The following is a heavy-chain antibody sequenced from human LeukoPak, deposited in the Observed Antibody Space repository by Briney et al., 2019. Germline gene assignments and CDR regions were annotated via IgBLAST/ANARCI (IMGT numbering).Heavy chain of an antibody. CDR3: ARDSGDYYDSSGAIDY. J-gene: IGHJ4*02. Sequence: SETLSLTCTVSGGSISSYYWSWIRQPAGKGLEWIGRIYTSGSTNYNPSLKSRVTMSVDTSKNQFSLKLSSVTAADMAVYYCARDSGDYYDSSGAIDYWGQGTLVTVSS. CDR2: IYTSGST. CDR1: GGSISSYY. D-gene: IGHD3-22*01. V-gene: IGHV4-4*07.